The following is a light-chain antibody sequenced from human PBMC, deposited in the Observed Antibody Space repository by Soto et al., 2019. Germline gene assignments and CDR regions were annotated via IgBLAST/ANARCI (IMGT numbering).Light chain of an antibody. CDR3: QRYGTSTT. Sequence: EIVMTQSPATLSVPPGVRATLSFRSSQSISDTLAFYQQKPGQAPRLLIYGASKRATGIQVRFSGSGSGTDFTLTISRLEPEDFAVYYCQRYGTSTTFGQGTKVDIK. CDR1: QSISDT. J-gene: IGKJ1*01. CDR2: GAS. V-gene: IGKV3-20*01.